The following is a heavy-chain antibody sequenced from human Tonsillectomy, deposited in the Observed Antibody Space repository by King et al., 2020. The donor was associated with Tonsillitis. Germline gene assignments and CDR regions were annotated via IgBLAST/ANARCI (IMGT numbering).Heavy chain of an antibody. CDR2: IKQDGSEK. J-gene: IGHJ6*03. V-gene: IGHV3-7*03. Sequence: VQLVESGGGLVQPGGSLRLSCAASGFTFSSNWMSWVRQAPGKGLEWVANIKQDGSEKYYVDSVKGRFTISRDNAKNSLYLQMNSLGAEDTAVYYCARDGSYYYYYMDVWGKGTTFTVSS. CDR1: GFTFSSNW. CDR3: ARDGSYYYYYMDV. D-gene: IGHD1-26*01.